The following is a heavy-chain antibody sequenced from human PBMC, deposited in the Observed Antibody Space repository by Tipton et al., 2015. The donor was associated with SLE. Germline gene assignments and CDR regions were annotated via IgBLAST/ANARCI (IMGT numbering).Heavy chain of an antibody. J-gene: IGHJ3*02. Sequence: SLRLSCAASGFTFSSYSMNWVRQAPGKGLEWVSYISSSSSTIYYADSVKGRFTISRDNAKNSLYLQMNSLRAEDTAVYYCASCETAGNAFDIWGQGTMVTVSS. V-gene: IGHV3-48*01. CDR2: ISSSSSTI. CDR3: ASCETAGNAFDI. CDR1: GFTFSSYS. D-gene: IGHD6-13*01.